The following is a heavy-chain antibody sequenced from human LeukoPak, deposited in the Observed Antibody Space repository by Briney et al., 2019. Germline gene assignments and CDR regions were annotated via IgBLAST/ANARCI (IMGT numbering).Heavy chain of an antibody. CDR2: ISNSGSST. D-gene: IGHD6-13*01. Sequence: PGGSLRLSCVASGFTFSNYDMSWVRQAPGKGLEWVSGISNSGSSTDYADSGKGRFTISRDNSENIVYLQMDSLRAEDTAVYYCARSSAWYYFDYWGQGTLVTVSS. V-gene: IGHV3-23*01. J-gene: IGHJ4*02. CDR3: ARSSAWYYFDY. CDR1: GFTFSNYD.